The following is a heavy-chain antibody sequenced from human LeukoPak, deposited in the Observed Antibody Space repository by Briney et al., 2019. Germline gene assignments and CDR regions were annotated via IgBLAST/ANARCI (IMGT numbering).Heavy chain of an antibody. J-gene: IGHJ3*02. CDR2: ISGSGGST. CDR1: GFTFSSYA. CDR3: AKDAHYYGSGSSLPQEAFDI. D-gene: IGHD3-10*01. Sequence: GGSLRLSCAASGFTFSSYAMSWVRQAPGKGLXXXXXISGSGGSTYYADSVKGRFTISRDNSKNTLYLQMNSLRAEDTAVYYCAKDAHYYGSGSSLPQEAFDIWGQGTMVTVSS. V-gene: IGHV3-23*01.